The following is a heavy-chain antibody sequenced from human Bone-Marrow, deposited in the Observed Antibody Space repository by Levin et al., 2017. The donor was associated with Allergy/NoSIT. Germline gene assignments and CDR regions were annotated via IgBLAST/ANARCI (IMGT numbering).Heavy chain of an antibody. Sequence: SSETLSLTCTVSGGSISSYYWSWIRQPAGKGLEWIGRIYTSGSTNYNPSLKSRVTMSVDTSKNQFSLKLSSVTAADTAVYYCARDGGLLWFGEFPYYYYGMDVWGQGTTVTVSS. CDR1: GGSISSYY. D-gene: IGHD3-10*01. V-gene: IGHV4-4*07. J-gene: IGHJ6*02. CDR2: IYTSGST. CDR3: ARDGGLLWFGEFPYYYYGMDV.